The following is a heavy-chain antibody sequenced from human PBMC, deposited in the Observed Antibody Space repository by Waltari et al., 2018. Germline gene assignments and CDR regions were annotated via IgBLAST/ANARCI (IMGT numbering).Heavy chain of an antibody. Sequence: EVQLMESGGGLVQPGGSLSLSCAASGFTLSSYWMSWVRQAPGKGPEWVANIKKDGSEEYYVDSVRGRFTISRDNAKNSLYLQMNSLRPEDTAVYYCARDQWFAFDIWGQGTMVTVSS. J-gene: IGHJ3*02. CDR2: IKKDGSEE. CDR3: ARDQWFAFDI. D-gene: IGHD3-22*01. V-gene: IGHV3-7*01. CDR1: GFTLSSYW.